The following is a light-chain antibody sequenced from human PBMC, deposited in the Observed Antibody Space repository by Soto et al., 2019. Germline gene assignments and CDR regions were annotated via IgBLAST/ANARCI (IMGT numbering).Light chain of an antibody. CDR2: GAS. CDR1: QSIKNNL. J-gene: IGKJ1*01. V-gene: IGKV3-20*01. Sequence: DSVCTQVKGTLSLAPGERATVSCRASQSIKNNLLAWYQQKPGQAPRLLIFGASSRSSGIPYRFSGSGSGTDFTLTVIRLKTEDLAVYDCQQYATAPRSFGQGTKVDIK. CDR3: QQYATAPRS.